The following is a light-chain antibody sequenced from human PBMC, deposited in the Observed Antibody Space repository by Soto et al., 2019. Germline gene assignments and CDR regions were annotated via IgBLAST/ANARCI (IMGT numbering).Light chain of an antibody. J-gene: IGKJ2*01. CDR2: GGS. Sequence: EFVLTQSPGTLSLSPGERATLSCRASESLRSTYIAWYQQKSGQAPRLLIYGGSSRATGIPDRFSGSGSGTDFTLTISGLEPDDSAIYYCHCQQYGVSPLYTFGQGTKLEIK. V-gene: IGKV3-20*01. CDR1: ESLRSTY. CDR3: QQYGVSPLYT.